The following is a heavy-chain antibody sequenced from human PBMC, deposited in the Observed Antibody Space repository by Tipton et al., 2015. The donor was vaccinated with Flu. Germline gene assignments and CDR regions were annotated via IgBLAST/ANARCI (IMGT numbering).Heavy chain of an antibody. Sequence: TLSLTCSVSGVSISSGDFYWTWIRQHPGKGLEWIGYIHHSGNTYYNPSLKSRVTISLDTSKNQFSLRLSSVTAADTAVYYCARDPGYYDGSGYFYYHGMDVWGQGTTVTVSS. CDR2: IHHSGNT. CDR3: ARDPGYYDGSGYFYYHGMDV. CDR1: GVSISSGDFY. D-gene: IGHD3-22*01. J-gene: IGHJ6*02. V-gene: IGHV4-31*03.